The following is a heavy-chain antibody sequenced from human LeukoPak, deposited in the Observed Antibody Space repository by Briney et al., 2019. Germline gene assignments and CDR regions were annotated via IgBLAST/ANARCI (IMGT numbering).Heavy chain of an antibody. CDR3: ARHRRARSGWYGGIDY. V-gene: IGHV4-59*08. D-gene: IGHD6-19*01. CDR2: IYYSGST. J-gene: IGHJ4*02. CDR1: GGSISSYY. Sequence: PSETLSLTCTVSGGSISSYYWSWIRQPPGKGLEWIGYIYYSGSTKNNPSLKSRVTISVDTSKNQFSLKLSSVTAADTAVYYCARHRRARSGWYGGIDYWGQGTLVTVSS.